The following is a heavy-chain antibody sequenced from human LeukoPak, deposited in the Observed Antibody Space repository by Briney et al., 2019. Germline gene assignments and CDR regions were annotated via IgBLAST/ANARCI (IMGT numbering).Heavy chain of an antibody. J-gene: IGHJ4*02. D-gene: IGHD2-2*01. Sequence: GGSLGLSCAASEFTFSTYNMNWVRQAPGKGLEWVSSISSGSTYIYYADSVKGRLTISRDNAKNSMYLQMNSLRAEDTAVYYCARDGPAVGFDYWGQGTLVTVSS. V-gene: IGHV3-21*01. CDR2: ISSGSTYI. CDR1: EFTFSTYN. CDR3: ARDGPAVGFDY.